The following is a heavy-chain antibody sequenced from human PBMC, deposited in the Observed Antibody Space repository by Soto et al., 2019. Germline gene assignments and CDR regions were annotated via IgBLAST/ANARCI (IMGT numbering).Heavy chain of an antibody. D-gene: IGHD4-17*01. CDR2: IRSKTDNYAT. V-gene: IGHV3-73*01. J-gene: IGHJ4*02. CDR1: GFTFSDST. Sequence: VQLVESGGGLVQPGGSLKLSCAASGFTFSDSTLHWIRQASGKGLEWLGRIRSKTDNYATAYAASVNGRFTISRDDSKNTAYLEMNSLKTEDTAVYYCTRHFDGDVRIDDWGQGTLVTVSS. CDR3: TRHFDGDVRIDD.